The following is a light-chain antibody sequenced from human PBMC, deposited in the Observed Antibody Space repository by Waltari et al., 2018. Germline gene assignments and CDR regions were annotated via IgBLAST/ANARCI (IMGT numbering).Light chain of an antibody. J-gene: IGKJ2*01. CDR3: QQYNSYSMYT. CDR1: QSISSW. V-gene: IGKV1-5*01. CDR2: DAS. Sequence: DIQMTQSPSTLSASVGDRVPITCRASQSISSWLAWYQQKQGKAPKLLIYDASSLESGVPSRFSGSGSGTEFTLTISSLQPDDFATYYCQQYNSYSMYTFGQGTKLEIK.